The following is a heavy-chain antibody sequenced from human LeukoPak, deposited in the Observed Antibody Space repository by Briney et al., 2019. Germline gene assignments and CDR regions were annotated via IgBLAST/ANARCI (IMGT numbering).Heavy chain of an antibody. CDR3: ASSGYYCPYNWFDP. J-gene: IGHJ5*02. CDR2: INHSGST. Sequence: SETLSLTCAVYGGSFSGYYWSWIRQPPGKGLEWIGEINHSGSTNYNPSLKSRVTISVDTSKNQFSLKLSSVTAADTAVYYCASSGYYCPYNWFDPWGQGTLVTVSS. CDR1: GGSFSGYY. D-gene: IGHD3-22*01. V-gene: IGHV4-34*01.